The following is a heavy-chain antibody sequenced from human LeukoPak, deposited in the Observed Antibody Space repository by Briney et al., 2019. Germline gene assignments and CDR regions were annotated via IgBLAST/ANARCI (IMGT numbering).Heavy chain of an antibody. Sequence: AASVKVSCKASGYTFTSYAMHWVRQAPGQGLEWMGWINAGNGNTKYSQKFQGRVTITRDTSASTAYMELSSLRSEDTAVYYCARDWIRFLEWPDAFDIWGQGTMVTVSS. CDR1: GYTFTSYA. J-gene: IGHJ3*02. D-gene: IGHD3-3*01. CDR3: ARDWIRFLEWPDAFDI. V-gene: IGHV1-3*01. CDR2: INAGNGNT.